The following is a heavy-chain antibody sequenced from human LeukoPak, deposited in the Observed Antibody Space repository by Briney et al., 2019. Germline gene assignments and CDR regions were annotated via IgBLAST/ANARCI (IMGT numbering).Heavy chain of an antibody. Sequence: GESLKISCKGSGYSLNTYWIAWVRQMPGKGLEWMGIIYPGDSDTRYSPPFQGQVSISADKSINTAYLQWSSLKASDTAIYYCARRQYCSGGDCYSGAFDIWGQGTMVTVSS. CDR1: GYSLNTYW. CDR2: IYPGDSDT. D-gene: IGHD2-15*01. V-gene: IGHV5-51*01. CDR3: ARRQYCSGGDCYSGAFDI. J-gene: IGHJ3*02.